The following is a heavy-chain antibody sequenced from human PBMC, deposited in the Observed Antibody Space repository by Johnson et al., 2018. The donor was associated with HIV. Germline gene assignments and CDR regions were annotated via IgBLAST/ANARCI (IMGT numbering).Heavy chain of an antibody. D-gene: IGHD3-10*01. CDR3: TTGDSQGVAFDI. CDR2: IKTKTDGGTT. V-gene: IGHV3-15*01. J-gene: IGHJ3*02. Sequence: EVQLVESGGGLVKPGGSLRVSCAASGFTFSNVWMSWVRQAPGKGLEWVGHIKTKTDGGTTDYAAPVKGRFTISRDDSKNTLYLQMNSLKTEDTAVYYCTTGDSQGVAFDIWGQGTMVTVSS. CDR1: GFTFSNVW.